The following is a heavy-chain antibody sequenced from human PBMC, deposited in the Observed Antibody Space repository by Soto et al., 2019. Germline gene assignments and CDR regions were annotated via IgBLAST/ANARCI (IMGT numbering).Heavy chain of an antibody. V-gene: IGHV2-5*01. CDR1: GFSLTTTGVG. CDR2: IYGNDDK. Sequence: GPTLVNPTQTLTLTCTFSGFSLTTTGVGVGWIRQPPGKALEWLALIYGNDDKRYSPSLKSSLTITKDTSKNQVVLTMININPVDTATYFCAHSPHSGAWHLSSSFDYWGQGILVTVSS. CDR3: AHSPHSGAWHLSSSFDY. J-gene: IGHJ4*02. D-gene: IGHD6-19*01.